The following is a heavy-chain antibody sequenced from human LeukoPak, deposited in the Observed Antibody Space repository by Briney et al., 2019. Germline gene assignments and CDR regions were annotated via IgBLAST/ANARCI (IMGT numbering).Heavy chain of an antibody. D-gene: IGHD3-10*02. V-gene: IGHV4-39*01. Sequence: SETLSLTCTVSGGSISSSSYYWGWIRQPPGKGLEWIGSIFYSGSTYYTPSLKSRVTISVGTSTNQFSLRLSSVTAADTALYFCARAEINDYFRYWGQGVLVIVSS. CDR3: ARAEINDYFRY. CDR2: IFYSGST. CDR1: GGSISSSSYY. J-gene: IGHJ4*02.